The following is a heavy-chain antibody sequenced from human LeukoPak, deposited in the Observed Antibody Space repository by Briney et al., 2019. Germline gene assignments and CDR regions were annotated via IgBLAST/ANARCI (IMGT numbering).Heavy chain of an antibody. Sequence: GGSLRLSCAASEFTFSSYAMSWVRQAPGKGLEWVSAISYSGGSTYYADSVKGRFTISRDNSKNTLYLQMNSLRAEDTAVYYCARLPYGEYFDYWGQGTLVTVSS. V-gene: IGHV3-23*01. J-gene: IGHJ4*02. CDR1: EFTFSSYA. D-gene: IGHD4-17*01. CDR3: ARLPYGEYFDY. CDR2: ISYSGGST.